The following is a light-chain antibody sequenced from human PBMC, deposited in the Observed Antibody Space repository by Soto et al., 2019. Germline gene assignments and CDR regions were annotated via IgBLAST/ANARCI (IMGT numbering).Light chain of an antibody. CDR1: QSVSSY. J-gene: IGKJ1*01. CDR2: DAS. Sequence: EIVLTQSPATLSLSPGERATLSCRASQSVSSYLAWYQQKPGQAPRLLIYDASNRATGIPARFSGSGSGTDFTLTISRLEPEDFAVYYCQQYGSSIKTFGQGTKVEIK. CDR3: QQYGSSIKT. V-gene: IGKV3-11*01.